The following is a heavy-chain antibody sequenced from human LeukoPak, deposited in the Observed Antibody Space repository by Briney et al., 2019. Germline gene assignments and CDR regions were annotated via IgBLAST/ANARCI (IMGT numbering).Heavy chain of an antibody. J-gene: IGHJ4*02. CDR1: AFTFRNHA. V-gene: IGHV3-23*01. CDR3: AKPRYSSGWYGAKVFDY. CDR2: VSGSGGST. Sequence: GGCLRLSCAASAFTFRNHAMNWVRQAPGKGLEWVSSVSGSGGSTYYADSVKGRFTISRDNSKNTLYLQMNSLRAEDTAVYYCAKPRYSSGWYGAKVFDYWGQGTLVTVSS. D-gene: IGHD6-19*01.